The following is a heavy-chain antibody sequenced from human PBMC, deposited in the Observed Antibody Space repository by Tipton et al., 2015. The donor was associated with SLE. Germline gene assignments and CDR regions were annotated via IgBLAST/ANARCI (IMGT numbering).Heavy chain of an antibody. V-gene: IGHV5-10-1*01. Sequence: QLVQSGAEVKKPGESLRISCKGSGYSFTSYWISWVRQMPGKGLEWMGRIDPSDSYTNYSPSFQGHVTISADKSISTAYLQWSSLKASDTAMYYCARLETMIPGRYYYYMDVWGQGTMVTVSS. CDR2: IDPSDSYT. CDR1: GYSFTSYW. D-gene: IGHD3-22*01. J-gene: IGHJ6*03. CDR3: ARLETMIPGRYYYYMDV.